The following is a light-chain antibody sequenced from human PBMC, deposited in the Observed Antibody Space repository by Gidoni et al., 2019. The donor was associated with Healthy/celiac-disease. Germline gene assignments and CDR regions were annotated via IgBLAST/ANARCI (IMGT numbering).Light chain of an antibody. V-gene: IGLV1-47*01. CDR3: AAWDDSLSEV. CDR1: SSNIGSNY. J-gene: IGLJ3*02. Sequence: QSVLTQPPPASGTPGQRVTISCSGSSSNIGSNYVYWYQQLPGPAPKLLIYRNNQRPSGVPDRFSGSKSGTSASLAISGLRSEDEADYYCAAWDDSLSEVFGGGTKLTVL. CDR2: RNN.